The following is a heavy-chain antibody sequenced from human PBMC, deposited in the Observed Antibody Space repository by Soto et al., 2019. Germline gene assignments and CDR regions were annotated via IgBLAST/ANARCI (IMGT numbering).Heavy chain of an antibody. V-gene: IGHV4-59*01. CDR3: ARGSNYGDYVR. J-gene: IGHJ6*02. CDR1: GGSISTYY. CDR2: IYYSGST. Sequence: PSETLSLTCTVSGGSISTYYWSWIRQPPGKGLEWIGYIYYSGSTNYNPSLKSRVTISVDTTKNQFSLKLSSVTAAGTAVYYCARGSNYGDYVRWGQGTTVTVS. D-gene: IGHD4-17*01.